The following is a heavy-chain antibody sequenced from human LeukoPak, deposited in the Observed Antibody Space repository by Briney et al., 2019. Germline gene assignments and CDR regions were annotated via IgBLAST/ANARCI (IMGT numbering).Heavy chain of an antibody. CDR1: GFTFNNYA. V-gene: IGHV3-23*01. CDR2: ISGSGSNT. J-gene: IGHJ4*02. D-gene: IGHD5-12*01. CDR3: AKSVRGYTYYFDC. Sequence: GGSLRLSRAASGFTFNNYAMSWVRQAPGKGLEWVSTISGSGSNTYYADSVKGRFTISRDNSKNTLYLQMNSLRAEDTAVYYCAKSVRGYTYYFDCWGQETLVTVSS.